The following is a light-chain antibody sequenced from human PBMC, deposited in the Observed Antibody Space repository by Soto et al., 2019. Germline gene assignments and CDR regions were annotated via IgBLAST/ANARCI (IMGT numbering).Light chain of an antibody. CDR2: EVS. Sequence: QSVLTQPASVSGSPGQSITISCTGTSSDVGGYNYVSWYQQHPGKAPKLMIYEVSNRPSGVSSRFSGSKSGNTASLTISGLQAEDEADYYCSSYTSGSTWVFGGGTKLTVL. J-gene: IGLJ3*02. CDR1: SSDVGGYNY. CDR3: SSYTSGSTWV. V-gene: IGLV2-14*01.